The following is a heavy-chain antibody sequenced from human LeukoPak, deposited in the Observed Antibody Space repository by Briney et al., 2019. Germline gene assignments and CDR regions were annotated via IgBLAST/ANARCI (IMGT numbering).Heavy chain of an antibody. D-gene: IGHD3-10*01. J-gene: IGHJ3*02. CDR3: AREMAVPIVVPDSFDI. V-gene: IGHV1-69*05. Sequence: GASVKVSCKASGGTFSSYAISWVRQAPGQGLEWMGGIIPIFGTANYAQKFQGRVTITTDESTSTAYMELSSLRSEDTAVYYCAREMAVPIVVPDSFDIWGQGTMVTVSS. CDR2: IIPIFGTA. CDR1: GGTFSSYA.